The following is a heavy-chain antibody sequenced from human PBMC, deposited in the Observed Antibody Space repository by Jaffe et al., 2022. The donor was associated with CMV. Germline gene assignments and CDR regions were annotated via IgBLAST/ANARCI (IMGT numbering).Heavy chain of an antibody. J-gene: IGHJ4*02. D-gene: IGHD3-10*01. CDR2: IYYSGST. CDR3: AAMVRGVGTFDY. Sequence: QLQLQESGPGLVKPSETLSLTCTVSGGSISSSSYYWGWIRQPPGKGLEWIGSIYYSGSTYYNPSLKSRVTISVDTSKNQFSLKLSSVTAADTAVYYCAAMVRGVGTFDYWGQGTLVTVSS. V-gene: IGHV4-39*01. CDR1: GGSISSSSYY.